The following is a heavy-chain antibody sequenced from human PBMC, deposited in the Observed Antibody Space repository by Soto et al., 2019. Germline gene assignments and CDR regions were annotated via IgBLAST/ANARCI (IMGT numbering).Heavy chain of an antibody. Sequence: ASVKVSCKASGYTLTSYGISWVRQAPGQGLEWMGWISAYNGNTNYAQKLQGRVTMTTDTSTSTASMELRSLRSDDTAVYYCARDLGTTDFDYWGQGTLVTVSS. J-gene: IGHJ4*02. V-gene: IGHV1-18*01. CDR2: ISAYNGNT. D-gene: IGHD1-26*01. CDR3: ARDLGTTDFDY. CDR1: GYTLTSYG.